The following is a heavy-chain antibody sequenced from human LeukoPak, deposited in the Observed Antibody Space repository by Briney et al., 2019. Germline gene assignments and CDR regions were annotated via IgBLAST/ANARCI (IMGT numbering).Heavy chain of an antibody. CDR3: ARAVRYCSSTSCSYFDY. CDR1: GYFISSGYY. V-gene: IGHV4-38-2*02. Sequence: SETLSLTCTVSGYFISSGYYWGWIRQPPGKGLEWIGSIYHSGSTYYNPSLKSRVTISVDTSKNQFSLKLSSVTAADTAVYYCARAVRYCSSTSCSYFDYWGQGTLVTVSS. D-gene: IGHD2-2*01. J-gene: IGHJ4*02. CDR2: IYHSGST.